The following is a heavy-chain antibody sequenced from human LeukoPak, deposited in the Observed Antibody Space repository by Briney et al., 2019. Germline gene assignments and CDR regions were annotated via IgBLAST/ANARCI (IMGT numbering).Heavy chain of an antibody. D-gene: IGHD1-26*01. V-gene: IGHV3-48*04. CDR1: GFTFSSYS. J-gene: IGHJ4*02. CDR3: ARIEVVGAHY. Sequence: GGSLRVSCAASGFTFSSYSMNWVRQAPGKGMEWVSYISSSSSTIYYADSVKGRFTISRDNAKNSLYLQMNSLRAEDTAVYYCARIEVVGAHYWGQGTLVTVSS. CDR2: ISSSSSTI.